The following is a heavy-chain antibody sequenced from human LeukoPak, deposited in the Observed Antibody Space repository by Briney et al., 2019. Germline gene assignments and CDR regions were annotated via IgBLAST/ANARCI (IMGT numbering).Heavy chain of an antibody. V-gene: IGHV4-39*07. Sequence: SETLSLTCTVSGGSVSSSRYYWGWIRQPPGKGLEWIGNVYYSGSTYYNPSLKSRVTISIDTSNNQFSLKLSSVTAADTAVYYCAREWCSSTSCPAGFDPWGQGTLVTVSS. CDR2: VYYSGST. D-gene: IGHD2-2*01. J-gene: IGHJ5*02. CDR1: GGSVSSSRYY. CDR3: AREWCSSTSCPAGFDP.